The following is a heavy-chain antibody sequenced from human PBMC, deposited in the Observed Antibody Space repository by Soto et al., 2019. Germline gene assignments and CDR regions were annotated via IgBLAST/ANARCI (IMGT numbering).Heavy chain of an antibody. D-gene: IGHD3-22*01. Sequence: GGSLRLSCAASGFTFSSYAMHWVRQAPGKGLEWVAVISYDGSNKYYADSVKGRFTISRDNSKNTLYLQMNSLRAEDTAVYYCARGKGSDDSSGYYYFDYWGQGTLVTVSS. J-gene: IGHJ4*02. CDR1: GFTFSSYA. CDR3: ARGKGSDDSSGYYYFDY. CDR2: ISYDGSNK. V-gene: IGHV3-30*04.